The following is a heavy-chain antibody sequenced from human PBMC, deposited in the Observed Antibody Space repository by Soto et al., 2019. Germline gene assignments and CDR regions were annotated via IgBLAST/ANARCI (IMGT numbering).Heavy chain of an antibody. J-gene: IGHJ5*02. CDR3: ARDEYYDFSSDTNWFDP. V-gene: IGHV1-18*01. CDR2: ISAYNGNT. D-gene: IGHD3-3*01. CDR1: GYTFTSYG. Sequence: ASVKVSCKASGYTFTSYGISWVRQAPGQGLEWMGWISAYNGNTNYAQKLQGRVTMTTDTSTSTAYMELRSLRSDDTAVYYCARDEYYDFSSDTNWFDPWGQGTLVTVSS.